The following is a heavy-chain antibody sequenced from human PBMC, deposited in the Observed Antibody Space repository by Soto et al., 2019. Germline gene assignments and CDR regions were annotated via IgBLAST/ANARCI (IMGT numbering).Heavy chain of an antibody. CDR1: GFTFSSYG. Sequence: QVQLVESGGGVVQPGRSLRLSCAASGFTFSSYGMHWVRQAPGKGLEWVAVIWYDGSNKYYADSVKGRFTISRDNSKNMLCLQIDSPRAEDTAVYYCARGRPRYYFEYWGQVTLVTVSS. J-gene: IGHJ4*02. CDR2: IWYDGSNK. D-gene: IGHD6-6*01. V-gene: IGHV3-33*01. CDR3: ARGRPRYYFEY.